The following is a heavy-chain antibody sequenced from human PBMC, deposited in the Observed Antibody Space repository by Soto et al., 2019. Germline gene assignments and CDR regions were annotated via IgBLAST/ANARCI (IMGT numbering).Heavy chain of an antibody. CDR3: ARKRLTSSSKYYFDY. V-gene: IGHV3-21*01. CDR1: GFTFSSYS. D-gene: IGHD2-2*01. Sequence: GGSLRLSCAASGFTFSSYSMNWVRQAPGKGLEWVSSISSSSYIYYADSVKGRFTISRDNAKNSLYLQMNSLRAEDTAVYYCARKRLTSSSKYYFDYWGQGTLVTVSS. J-gene: IGHJ4*02. CDR2: ISSSSYI.